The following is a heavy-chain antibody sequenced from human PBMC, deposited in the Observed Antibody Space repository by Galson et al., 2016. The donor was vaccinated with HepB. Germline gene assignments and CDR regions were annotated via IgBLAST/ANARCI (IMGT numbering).Heavy chain of an antibody. CDR2: ISDSGGST. Sequence: SLRLSCAASGFTFSTYAMSWVRQAPGKGLEWVSAISDSGGSTYYADSVRGRSTISRDNAENTLYLQMNSLRADDTAVYYCARDLSGPDYWGQGTLVTVSS. V-gene: IGHV3-23*01. CDR1: GFTFSTYA. J-gene: IGHJ4*02. CDR3: ARDLSGPDY.